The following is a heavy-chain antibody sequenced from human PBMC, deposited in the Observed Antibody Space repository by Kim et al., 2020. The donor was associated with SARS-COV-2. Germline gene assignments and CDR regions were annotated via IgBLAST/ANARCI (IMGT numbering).Heavy chain of an antibody. J-gene: IGHJ4*02. CDR2: IYYSGNT. Sequence: SETLSLTCTVSGASVSNYYWSWIRQPPGKGLEWIGYIYYSGNTNYNPSLKSRVTISVDTSKNQFSLKLSSVTAADTAVYYCARGFDYWGQGTLVTVSS. V-gene: IGHV4-59*02. CDR3: ARGFDY. CDR1: GASVSNYY.